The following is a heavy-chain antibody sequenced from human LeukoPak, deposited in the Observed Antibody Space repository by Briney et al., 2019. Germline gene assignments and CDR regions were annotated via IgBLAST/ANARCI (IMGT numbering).Heavy chain of an antibody. J-gene: IGHJ4*02. CDR1: GYTFTRYY. CDR3: ATLPYYYGSGSYYWFYFDY. V-gene: IGHV1-46*01. D-gene: IGHD3-10*01. CDR2: INPSGGST. Sequence: ASVKVSCKASGYTFTRYYIHWVRQAPGQGLEWMGIINPSGGSTTYAQKFQGRVTMTRDTSTSTVYMELSSLRSEDTAVYYCATLPYYYGSGSYYWFYFDYWGQGTLVTVSS.